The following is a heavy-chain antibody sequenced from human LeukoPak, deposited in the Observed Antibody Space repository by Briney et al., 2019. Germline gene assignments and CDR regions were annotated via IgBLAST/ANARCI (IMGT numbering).Heavy chain of an antibody. CDR3: ARDGWDPVGAEEYFQH. CDR2: ISSSGSTI. CDR1: GFTFSSYS. J-gene: IGHJ1*01. Sequence: PGGSLRLSCAASGFTFSSYSMNWVRQAPGKGLEWASYISSSGSTIYYADSVKGRFTISRDNAKNSLYLQMNSLRAEDTAVYYCARDGWDPVGAEEYFQHWGQGTLVTVSS. D-gene: IGHD1-26*01. V-gene: IGHV3-48*04.